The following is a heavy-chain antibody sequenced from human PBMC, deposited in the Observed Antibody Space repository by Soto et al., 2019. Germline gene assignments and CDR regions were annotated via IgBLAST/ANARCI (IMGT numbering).Heavy chain of an antibody. CDR2: INIVGGNT. CDR1: GFTFSNYA. CDR3: TKKYPFDS. V-gene: IGHV3-23*01. J-gene: IGHJ4*02. D-gene: IGHD2-2*02. Sequence: VQLLESGGGLVQPGGSLRLSCAASGFTFSNYAMSWVRQAPGKALEWVSSINIVGGNTNYADSVRGRFTMSRDDFKNKVFLQMNSLRAEDTAIYYCTKKYPFDSWGQGTLITVSS.